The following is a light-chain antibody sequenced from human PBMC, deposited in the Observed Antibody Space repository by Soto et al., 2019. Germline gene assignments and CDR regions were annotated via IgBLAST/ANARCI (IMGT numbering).Light chain of an antibody. CDR3: QQYNSYLRT. CDR2: DAS. V-gene: IGKV1-5*01. Sequence: DIQMTQSPSTLSASVGDRVTITCRASQSISSWLAWYQQKPGKAPKLLIYDASSLESGVPSRFSGSGSGTEFTLTISSLQPDDFATSYCQQYNSYLRTFGQGTKLEIK. J-gene: IGKJ2*01. CDR1: QSISSW.